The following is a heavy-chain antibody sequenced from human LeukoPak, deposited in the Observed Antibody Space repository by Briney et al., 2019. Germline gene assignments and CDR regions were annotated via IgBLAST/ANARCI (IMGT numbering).Heavy chain of an antibody. CDR2: ISYDGSNK. CDR1: GFTFFSYA. Sequence: GGSLRLSCAASGFTFFSYAMHWVRQAPGKGLEWVAVISYDGSNKYYVDSVKGRFTISRDNSKNTLYLQMNSLRAEDTAVYYCTRDRDQPLLSYLDYWGQGTLVTVSS. J-gene: IGHJ4*02. V-gene: IGHV3-30*04. CDR3: TRDRDQPLLSYLDY. D-gene: IGHD2-21*02.